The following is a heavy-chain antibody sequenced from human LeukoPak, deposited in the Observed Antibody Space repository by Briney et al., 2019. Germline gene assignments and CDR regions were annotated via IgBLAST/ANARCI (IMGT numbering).Heavy chain of an antibody. D-gene: IGHD6-19*01. Sequence: SETLSLTCTVSGGLISSSSYYWGWIRQPPGKGLEWIGSFYYSGSTYYSPSLKSRVTISVDTSKNQFSLKLSSVTAADTAVYYCARTAGIAVAGSRQYFDYWGQGTLVTVSS. J-gene: IGHJ4*02. CDR2: FYYSGST. CDR1: GGLISSSSYY. CDR3: ARTAGIAVAGSRQYFDY. V-gene: IGHV4-39*01.